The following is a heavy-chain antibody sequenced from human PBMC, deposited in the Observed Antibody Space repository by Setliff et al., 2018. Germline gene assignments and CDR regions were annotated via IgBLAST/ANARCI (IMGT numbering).Heavy chain of an antibody. CDR1: GYTFISYG. D-gene: IGHD3-16*01. CDR2: INPKTGGT. J-gene: IGHJ3*01. Sequence: ASVKVSCKASGYTFISYGISWVRQAPGQGLEWMGRINPKTGGTNLAQKFQGWVSMTRDTSITTAYMELSRLTSDDMAVYFCARSDHLVVDGFDVWGQGTMVTVSS. V-gene: IGHV1-2*04. CDR3: ARSDHLVVDGFDV.